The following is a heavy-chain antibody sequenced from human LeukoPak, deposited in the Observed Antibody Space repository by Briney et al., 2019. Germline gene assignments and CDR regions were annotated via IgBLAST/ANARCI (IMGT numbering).Heavy chain of an antibody. V-gene: IGHV4-34*01. Sequence: SETLSLTCAVYGGSFSGYYWSWIRQPPGKGLEWIGYIYHSGSTYYNPSLKSRVTISVDRSKNQFSLKLSSVTAADTAVYYCARRRVYGGNSAFDYWGQGTLVTVSS. CDR1: GGSFSGYY. J-gene: IGHJ4*02. CDR2: IYHSGST. D-gene: IGHD4-23*01. CDR3: ARRRVYGGNSAFDY.